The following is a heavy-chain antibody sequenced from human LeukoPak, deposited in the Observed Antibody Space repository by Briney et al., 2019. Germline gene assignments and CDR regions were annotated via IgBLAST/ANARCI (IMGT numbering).Heavy chain of an antibody. V-gene: IGHV3-23*01. CDR3: VRWNHVDG. Sequence: GGSLRLSCAASGFTFSSYTMNWVRQAPGKGLEWVSAISGSGTTTYYADSVKGRFTISRDNSKNTLYLQMNSLRAEDTAVYYCVRWNHVDGWGQGTLVTVSS. D-gene: IGHD1-14*01. J-gene: IGHJ4*02. CDR2: ISGSGTTT. CDR1: GFTFSSYT.